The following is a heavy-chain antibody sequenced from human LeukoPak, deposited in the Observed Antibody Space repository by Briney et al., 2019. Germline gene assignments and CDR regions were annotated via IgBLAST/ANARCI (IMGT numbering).Heavy chain of an antibody. D-gene: IGHD2-15*01. CDR2: MNPNSGNT. CDR3: ARKNYCSGGSCYSRGWFDP. CDR1: EYTFTSYD. V-gene: IGHV1-8*01. J-gene: IGHJ5*02. Sequence: GASVKVSCKASEYTFTSYDINWVRQATGQGLEWMGWMNPNSGNTVYAQKFQGRVTMTRDTSISTAYMELSSLRSEDTAMYYCARKNYCSGGSCYSRGWFDPWGQGTPVTVSS.